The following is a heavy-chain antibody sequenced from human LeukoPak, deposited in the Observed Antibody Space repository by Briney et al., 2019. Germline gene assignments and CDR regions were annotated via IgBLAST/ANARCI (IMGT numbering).Heavy chain of an antibody. J-gene: IGHJ4*02. CDR3: ARLPWLGFGELSGNQP. CDR2: IYYSGST. CDR1: GGSISSGGYY. D-gene: IGHD3-10*01. Sequence: SQTLSLTCTVSGGSISSGGYYWSWIRQPPGKGLEWIGYIYYSGSTNYNPSLKSRVTISVDTSKNQFSLKLSSVTAADTAVYYCARLPWLGFGELSGNQPWGQGTLVTVSS. V-gene: IGHV4-61*08.